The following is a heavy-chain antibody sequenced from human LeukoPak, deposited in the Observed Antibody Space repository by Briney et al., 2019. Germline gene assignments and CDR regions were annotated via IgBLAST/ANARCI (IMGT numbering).Heavy chain of an antibody. J-gene: IGHJ4*02. Sequence: GGSLRLSCAASRFTFSTYAMAWVRQVPGRGLEWVSAISGSGGSTFYADSVKGRFTISRDNAKNSLYLQMNSLRAEDTAVYYCARPLRDRISALNYWGQGTLVTVSS. CDR3: ARPLRDRISALNY. CDR1: RFTFSTYA. V-gene: IGHV3-23*01. D-gene: IGHD1-14*01. CDR2: ISGSGGST.